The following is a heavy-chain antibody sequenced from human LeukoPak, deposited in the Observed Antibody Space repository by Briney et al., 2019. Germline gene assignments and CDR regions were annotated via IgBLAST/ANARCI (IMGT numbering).Heavy chain of an antibody. Sequence: GGSLRLSCAASGFTFSSYSMNWVRQAPGKGLEWVSSISSSSSYIYYADSVKGRFTISRDNAKNSLYLQMNSLRAEDTAVYYCARDRGRLGSYFDYWGQGTLVTVS. J-gene: IGHJ4*02. D-gene: IGHD5-12*01. CDR3: ARDRGRLGSYFDY. CDR1: GFTFSSYS. V-gene: IGHV3-21*01. CDR2: ISSSSSYI.